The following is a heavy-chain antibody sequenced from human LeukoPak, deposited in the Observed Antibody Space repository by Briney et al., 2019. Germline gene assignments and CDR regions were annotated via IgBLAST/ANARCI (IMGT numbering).Heavy chain of an antibody. CDR2: INPNTGGT. V-gene: IGHV1-2*06. Sequence: ASVKVSCKASGYTFTGYHMHWVRQAPGQGLEWMGRINPNTGGTVYAQKFQGRVTMTRDTSISTAYMDLSRLRSDDMAVYYCARDYCSSTSCLFDYWGQGTLVTVSS. CDR3: ARDYCSSTSCLFDY. D-gene: IGHD2-2*01. J-gene: IGHJ4*02. CDR1: GYTFTGYH.